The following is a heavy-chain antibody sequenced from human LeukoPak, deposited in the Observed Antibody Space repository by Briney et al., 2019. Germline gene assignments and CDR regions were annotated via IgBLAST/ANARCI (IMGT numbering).Heavy chain of an antibody. CDR1: GASIRSGDYY. CDR3: ARDCSGGSCYGAFDI. V-gene: IGHV4-30-4*01. Sequence: SQTLSLTCTVSGASIRSGDYYWSWIRQPPGKGLEWIGYIYDSGSTYYNPSLKSRITISVDTSENRVSLKLSSVTATDTAVYYCARDCSGGSCYGAFDIWGQGTMVTVSS. CDR2: IYDSGST. J-gene: IGHJ3*02. D-gene: IGHD2-15*01.